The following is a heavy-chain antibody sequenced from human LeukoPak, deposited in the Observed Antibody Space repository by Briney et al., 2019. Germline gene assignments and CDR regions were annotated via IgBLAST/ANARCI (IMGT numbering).Heavy chain of an antibody. J-gene: IGHJ4*02. Sequence: SETLSLTCAVYGGSFSGYYWSWIRQPPGKGLEWIGDINHSGSTNYNPSLKSRVTISVETSKNQFSLKLSSVTAADTAVYYWARGPRHLYCSSTSCYRGFDYWGQGTLVTVSS. D-gene: IGHD2-2*01. CDR1: GGSFSGYY. CDR2: INHSGST. V-gene: IGHV4-34*01. CDR3: ARGPRHLYCSSTSCYRGFDY.